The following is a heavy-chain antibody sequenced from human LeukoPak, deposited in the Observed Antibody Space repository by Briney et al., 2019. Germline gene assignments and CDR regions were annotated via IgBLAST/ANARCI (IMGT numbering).Heavy chain of an antibody. Sequence: ASVKVSCKVSGYTLTGLSMHWVRQAPGKGLEWMGGFDPEDGETIYAQKLQGRVTMTTDTSTSTAYMELRSLRSDDTAVYYCASSGPQGEDGWGQGTLVTVSS. CDR2: FDPEDGET. CDR3: ASSGPQGEDG. J-gene: IGHJ4*02. V-gene: IGHV1-24*01. CDR1: GYTLTGLS. D-gene: IGHD6-6*01.